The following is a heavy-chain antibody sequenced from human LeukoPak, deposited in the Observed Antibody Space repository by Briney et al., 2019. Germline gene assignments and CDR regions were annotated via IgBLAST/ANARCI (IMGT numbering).Heavy chain of an antibody. J-gene: IGHJ4*02. CDR3: ARDQHYYDSSGYYPGLD. CDR2: ISAYNGNT. Sequence: ASVKVSCKASGYTFTSYGISWVRQAPGQGLEWMGWISAYNGNTNYAQKLQGRVTMTTDASTSTAYMELRSLRSDDTAVYYCARDQHYYDSSGYYPGLDWGQGTLVTVSS. CDR1: GYTFTSYG. D-gene: IGHD3-22*01. V-gene: IGHV1-18*01.